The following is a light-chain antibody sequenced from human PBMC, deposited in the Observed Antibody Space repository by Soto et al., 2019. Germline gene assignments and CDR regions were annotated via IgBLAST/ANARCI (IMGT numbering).Light chain of an antibody. J-gene: IGLJ1*01. Sequence: QSVLTQPRSVSGSPGQSVTISCTGTSSDVGGYNYVSWYQQHPGKAPKLMIYDVSKRPSGVPDRFSGSKSGNTASLTISGLQXEDEADYCCCSYAGSYTFDVFGTGTKV. V-gene: IGLV2-11*01. CDR1: SSDVGGYNY. CDR3: CSYAGSYTFDV. CDR2: DVS.